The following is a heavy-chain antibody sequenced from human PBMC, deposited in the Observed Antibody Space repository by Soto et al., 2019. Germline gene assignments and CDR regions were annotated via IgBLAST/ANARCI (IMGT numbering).Heavy chain of an antibody. V-gene: IGHV1-69*13. Sequence: GASVKVSCKASGGTFSSYAISWLRQAPGQGLEWMGGIIPIFGTANYAQKFQGRVTITADESTSTAYMELSSLRSEDTAVYYCAKDRVSYDFSRYGMDVWGQGTTVTVSS. CDR2: IIPIFGTA. CDR1: GGTFSSYA. J-gene: IGHJ6*02. CDR3: AKDRVSYDFSRYGMDV. D-gene: IGHD3-3*01.